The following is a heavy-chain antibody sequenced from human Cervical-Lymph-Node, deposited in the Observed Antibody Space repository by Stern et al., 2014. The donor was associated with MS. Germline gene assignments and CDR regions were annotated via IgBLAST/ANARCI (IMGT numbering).Heavy chain of an antibody. CDR1: GGSISSGGYY. J-gene: IGHJ5*02. V-gene: IGHV4-31*03. CDR3: ARGTTAIRRGWFDP. Sequence: QLQLQESGPGLVKPSPTLSLTCTVSGGSISSGGYYWSWIRQHPGKGLEWIGYIYYSGSTYYNPSLKSRVTISVDTSKNQFSLKLSSVTAADTAVYYCARGTTAIRRGWFDPWGQGTLVTVSS. CDR2: IYYSGST. D-gene: IGHD4-17*01.